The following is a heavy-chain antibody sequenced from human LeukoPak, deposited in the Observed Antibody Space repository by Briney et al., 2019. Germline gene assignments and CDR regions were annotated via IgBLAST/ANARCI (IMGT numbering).Heavy chain of an antibody. D-gene: IGHD2-15*01. CDR3: ARGWYSLDIVVVVAATPNWFDP. J-gene: IGHJ5*02. Sequence: SQTLSLTCTISGDSVSSNSAAWNWITQSPSRDLEGLGRTYYRSNWYNYYAGSVKSRININPNTSNNKFSLHLHSVTPQDTAVYYCARGWYSLDIVVVVAATPNWFDPWGQGTLVTVSS. CDR2: TYYRSNWYN. CDR1: GDSVSSNSAA. V-gene: IGHV6-1*01.